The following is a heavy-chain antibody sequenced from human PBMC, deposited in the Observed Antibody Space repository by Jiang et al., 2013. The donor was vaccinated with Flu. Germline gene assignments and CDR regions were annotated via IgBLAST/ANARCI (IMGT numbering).Heavy chain of an antibody. J-gene: IGHJ3*02. D-gene: IGHD1-26*01. CDR2: IIPIFGTA. CDR1: GGTFSSYA. CDR3: ARDPVGATVGAFDI. Sequence: GAEVKKPGSSVKVSCKASGGTFSSYAISWVRQAPGQGLEWMGGIIPIFGTANYAQKFQGRVTITADESTSTAYMELSSLRSEDTAVYYCARDPVGATVGAFDIWGQGTMVTVSS. V-gene: IGHV1-69*01.